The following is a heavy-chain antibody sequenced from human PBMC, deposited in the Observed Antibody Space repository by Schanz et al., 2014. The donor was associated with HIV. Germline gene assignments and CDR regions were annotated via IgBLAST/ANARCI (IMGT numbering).Heavy chain of an antibody. J-gene: IGHJ4*02. Sequence: QVQLVQSGAEVKKPGASVKVSCKASGYTFINYDIHWVRQASGLGLEWMGWISAYNGNTNYAQKLQGRVTMTTDTSTSTAYMDLRSLRSDDTAVYYCARGAAEMATMTPWRYWGQGTLVTVSS. CDR2: ISAYNGNT. CDR3: ARGAAEMATMTPWRY. CDR1: GYTFINYD. D-gene: IGHD5-12*01. V-gene: IGHV1-18*01.